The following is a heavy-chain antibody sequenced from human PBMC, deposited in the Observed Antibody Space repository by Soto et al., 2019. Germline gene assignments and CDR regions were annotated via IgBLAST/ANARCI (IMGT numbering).Heavy chain of an antibody. V-gene: IGHV1-18*01. CDR2: ISTLNGNT. Sequence: QAQLVQSGAEVKKPGASVNVSCKASGYDYVTYAITWVRQRPGQGLEWMGWISTLNGNTNYAQNFQGRVTMTTYTSTRIVHLELRSLRSDDTAVYYCARRVHVWFPDYYGMDVWGQWTRVTVSS. CDR1: GYDYVTYA. CDR3: ARRVHVWFPDYYGMDV. D-gene: IGHD1-1*01. J-gene: IGHJ6*02.